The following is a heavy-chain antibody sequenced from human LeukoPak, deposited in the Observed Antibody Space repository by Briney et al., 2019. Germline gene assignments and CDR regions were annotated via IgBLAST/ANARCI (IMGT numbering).Heavy chain of an antibody. D-gene: IGHD3-22*01. CDR3: TTDRNFRGGSGYYF. J-gene: IGHJ4*02. V-gene: IGHV3-15*01. CDR1: GFTFSFYT. CDR2: IKSKTDGGTT. Sequence: GGSLRLSCAASGFTFSFYTMNWVRQAPGKGLEWVGRIKSKTDGGTTDYAAPVKGRFTISRDDSKNTLYLQMNSLKTEDTAVYYCTTDRNFRGGSGYYFWGQGTLVTVSS.